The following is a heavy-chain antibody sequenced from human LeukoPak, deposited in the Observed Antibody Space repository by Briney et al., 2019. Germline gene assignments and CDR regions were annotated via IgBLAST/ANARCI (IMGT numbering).Heavy chain of an antibody. Sequence: SQTLSLTCAVSGGSLSRSGYSWSWIRQPPGGGLEWIGYISHNGSTYYNPSLKSRVTISVDTSKNQFSLKLSSVTAADTAVYYCARHPNGYYFDYWGQGTLVTVSS. D-gene: IGHD2-8*01. V-gene: IGHV4-30-2*03. CDR3: ARHPNGYYFDY. J-gene: IGHJ4*02. CDR2: ISHNGST. CDR1: GGSLSRSGYS.